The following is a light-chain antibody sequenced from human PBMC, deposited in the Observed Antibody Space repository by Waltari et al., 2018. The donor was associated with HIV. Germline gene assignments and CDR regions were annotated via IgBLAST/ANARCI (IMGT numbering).Light chain of an antibody. CDR2: EVS. Sequence: QSALTQPASVSGSPGQSITISCTGTSSDIGAYAYVSWFQQHAGKAPKVLIYEVSNRPSGISSRFSGSRSDNTATLSISGLQADDEADYYCSSYTRKNTYVFGSGTKVTVL. CDR1: SSDIGAYAY. V-gene: IGLV2-14*03. CDR3: SSYTRKNTYV. J-gene: IGLJ1*01.